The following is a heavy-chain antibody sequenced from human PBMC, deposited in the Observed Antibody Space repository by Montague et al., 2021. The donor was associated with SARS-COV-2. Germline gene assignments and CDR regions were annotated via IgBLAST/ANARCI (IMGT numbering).Heavy chain of an antibody. CDR3: VRTHYDILAGYYIAFDY. J-gene: IGHJ4*02. CDR2: IDWDDDK. Sequence: PALVKPTQTLTLTCTFSGFSLSTSGMCVSWIRQPPGKALEWLAHIDWDDDKYYSTSLKTRLTISKDTSKIQVVLTMTNMDPVDTATYCCVRTHYDILAGYYIAFDYWGQGTLVTVSS. D-gene: IGHD3-9*01. CDR1: GFSLSTSGMC. V-gene: IGHV2-70*01.